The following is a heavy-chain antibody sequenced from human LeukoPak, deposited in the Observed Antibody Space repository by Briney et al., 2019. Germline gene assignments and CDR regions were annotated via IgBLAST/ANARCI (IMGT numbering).Heavy chain of an antibody. Sequence: GGSLRLSCAASGFTFSSYSMNWVRQAPGKRLEWVSYISSSSSTIYYADSVKGRFTISRDNAKNSLYLQMNSLRAEDTAVYCCAREGGYCSGGSCYWDDYWGQGTLVTVSS. V-gene: IGHV3-48*01. J-gene: IGHJ4*02. D-gene: IGHD2-15*01. CDR1: GFTFSSYS. CDR3: AREGGYCSGGSCYWDDY. CDR2: ISSSSSTI.